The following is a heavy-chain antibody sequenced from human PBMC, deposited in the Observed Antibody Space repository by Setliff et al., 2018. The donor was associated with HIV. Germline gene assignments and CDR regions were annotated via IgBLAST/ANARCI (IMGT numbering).Heavy chain of an antibody. CDR1: ADTFTNCL. CDR2: INRDNGGI. J-gene: IGHJ6*02. D-gene: IGHD3-10*01. Sequence: ASVKVSCKASADTFTNCLINWVRQAPGQGLEWMGRINRDNGGIDYAQKFQGRVTMTRDTSINAAYMELRGLRSDDTAVYYCARNFGLSPSGKYYYYYGMDIWGQGTTVTVSS. CDR3: ARNFGLSPSGKYYYYYGMDI. V-gene: IGHV1-2*06.